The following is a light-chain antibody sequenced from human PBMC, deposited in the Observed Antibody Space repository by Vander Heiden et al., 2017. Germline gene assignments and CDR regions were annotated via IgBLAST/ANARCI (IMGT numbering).Light chain of an antibody. CDR1: QIVNSD. CDR3: QHYGGSPWA. J-gene: IGKJ1*01. CDR2: GVS. V-gene: IGKV3-20*01. Sequence: EIVLTQSPGTLSLSPGERATLSCRASQIVNSDLAWYQQQPGQAPRLLISGVSSRATGIPDRFSGSGSGTDFTLTISRLEPEDSAVYYCQHYGGSPWAFGQGTKVEIK.